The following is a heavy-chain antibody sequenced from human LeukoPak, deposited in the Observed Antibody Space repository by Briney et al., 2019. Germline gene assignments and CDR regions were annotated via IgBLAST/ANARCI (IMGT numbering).Heavy chain of an antibody. J-gene: IGHJ4*02. Sequence: GGSLRLSCAASGFMFTSYRMHWVRQAPGKGLEWVALISYDGSNEYYADSVKGRFTVSRDNSMNTLNLQMNSLRTEDTAVYYCAKAQPRYCSGRNCIYYFDHWGQGTLVTVSS. D-gene: IGHD2-15*01. CDR2: ISYDGSNE. CDR1: GFMFTSYR. V-gene: IGHV3-30*18. CDR3: AKAQPRYCSGRNCIYYFDH.